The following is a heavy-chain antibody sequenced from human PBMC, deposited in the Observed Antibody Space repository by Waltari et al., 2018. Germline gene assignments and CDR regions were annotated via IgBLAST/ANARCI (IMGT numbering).Heavy chain of an antibody. V-gene: IGHV3-48*04. Sequence: EVQLVESGGGLVQPGGSLRLSCAASGFTFSSYSMNWVSQAPGKGLEWVSYISSSSSTIYYADSVKGRFTISRDNAKNSLYLQMNSLRAEDTAVYYCAIALVPAATYWFDPWGQGTLVTVSS. CDR1: GFTFSSYS. D-gene: IGHD2-2*01. CDR2: ISSSSSTI. J-gene: IGHJ5*02. CDR3: AIALVPAATYWFDP.